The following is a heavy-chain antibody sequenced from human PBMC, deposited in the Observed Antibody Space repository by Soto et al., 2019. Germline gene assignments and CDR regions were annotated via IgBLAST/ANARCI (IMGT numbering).Heavy chain of an antibody. CDR2: ISGSGGST. CDR3: ANPPTVPDTAMAEYYFDY. V-gene: IGHV3-23*01. CDR1: GFTFSSYA. J-gene: IGHJ4*02. D-gene: IGHD5-18*01. Sequence: HPGGSLRLSCAASGFTFSSYAMSWVRQAPGKGLEWVSAISGSGGSTYYADSVKGRFTISRDNSKNTLYLQMNSLRAEDTAVYYCANPPTVPDTAMAEYYFDYWGQGTLVTVSS.